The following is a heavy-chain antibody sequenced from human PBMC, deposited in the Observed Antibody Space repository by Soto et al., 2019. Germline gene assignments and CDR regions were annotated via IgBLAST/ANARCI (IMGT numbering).Heavy chain of an antibody. V-gene: IGHV1-69*02. J-gene: IGHJ2*01. D-gene: IGHD4-17*01. CDR3: ARVRRDYTQEPWYFDL. CDR2: IIPILGIA. CDR1: GGTFSSYT. Sequence: QVQLVQSGAEVKKPGSSVNVSCKASGGTFSSYTISWVRQAPGQGLEWMGRIIPILGIANYAQKFQGRVTITVDKSTSTAYMELSSLGSEDTAVYYCARVRRDYTQEPWYFDLWGRGTLVTVSS.